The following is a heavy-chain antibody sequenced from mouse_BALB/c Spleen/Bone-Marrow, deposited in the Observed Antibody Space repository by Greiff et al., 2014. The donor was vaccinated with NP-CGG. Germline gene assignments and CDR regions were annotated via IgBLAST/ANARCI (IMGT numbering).Heavy chain of an antibody. D-gene: IGHD1-1*02. Sequence: VKLMESGPGLVAPSQSLSITCTISGFSLTSYGVHWVRQPPGKGLEWLVVIWSDGSTTYDSALKTRLSISKENSKSQVFLKMNSLQTDDTAMYYCARHGNYATDYWGQGTSVTVSS. CDR3: ARHGNYATDY. V-gene: IGHV2-6-1*01. J-gene: IGHJ4*01. CDR2: IWSDGST. CDR1: GFSLTSYG.